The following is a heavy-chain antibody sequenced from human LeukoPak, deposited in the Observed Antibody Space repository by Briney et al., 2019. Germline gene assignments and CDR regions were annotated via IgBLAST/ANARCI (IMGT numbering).Heavy chain of an antibody. J-gene: IGHJ4*02. CDR1: GFTFSDYY. Sequence: PGGSLRLSCAASGFTFSDYYMSWIRQAPGKGLEWVLYISSSGSTIYYADSVKGRFTISRDNAKNSLYLQMNSLRAEDTAVYYCARQSYYYDSSGHYVYYFDYWGQGTLVTVSS. V-gene: IGHV3-11*01. CDR3: ARQSYYYDSSGHYVYYFDY. D-gene: IGHD3-22*01. CDR2: ISSSGSTI.